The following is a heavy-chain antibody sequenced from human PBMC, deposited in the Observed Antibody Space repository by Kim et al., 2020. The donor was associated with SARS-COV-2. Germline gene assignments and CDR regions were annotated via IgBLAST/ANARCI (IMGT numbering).Heavy chain of an antibody. D-gene: IGHD5-12*01. CDR2: ISSSSSYI. V-gene: IGHV3-21*01. Sequence: GGSLRLSCAASGFTFSSYSMNWVRQAPGKGLEWVSSISSSSSYIYYADSVKGRFTISRDNAKNSLYLQMNSLRAEDTAVYYCARTYSGYDYGFGLPLGYWGQGTLVTVSS. CDR3: ARTYSGYDYGFGLPLGY. J-gene: IGHJ4*02. CDR1: GFTFSSYS.